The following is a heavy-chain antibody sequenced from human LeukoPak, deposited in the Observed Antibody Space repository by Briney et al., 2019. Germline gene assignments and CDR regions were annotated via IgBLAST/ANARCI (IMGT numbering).Heavy chain of an antibody. CDR1: GSSLSTSEVG. Sequence: SGPTLVNPTETLTLTCTFSGSSLSTSEVGVGWIRQPPGRAPEWLGVVYWDDDRRYSPSLKNRLTITKDTSKNQVVLTLTNMDPVDTATYYCAHSRGYAFFDYWGQGILVTVSS. V-gene: IGHV2-5*02. CDR2: VYWDDDR. J-gene: IGHJ4*02. D-gene: IGHD5-18*01. CDR3: AHSRGYAFFDY.